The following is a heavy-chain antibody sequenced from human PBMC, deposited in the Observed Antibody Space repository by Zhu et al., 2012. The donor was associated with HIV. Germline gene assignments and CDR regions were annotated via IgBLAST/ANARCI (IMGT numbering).Heavy chain of an antibody. D-gene: IGHD6-13*01. V-gene: IGHV4-59*11. Sequence: QVQLQESGPGLVKPSETLSLTCTVSGDSISSHYWSWIRQPPGKRLEWIGYIYSSGTTKYNPSLKSRVTISVDTSKNQFSLKLHSVTAADTAVYYCARXRQQLVSFDSWGQGTLVTV. J-gene: IGHJ4*02. CDR3: ARXRQQLVSFDS. CDR2: IYSSGTT. CDR1: GDSISSHY.